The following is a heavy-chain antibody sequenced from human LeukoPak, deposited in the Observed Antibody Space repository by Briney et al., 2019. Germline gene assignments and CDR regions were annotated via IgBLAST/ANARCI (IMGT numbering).Heavy chain of an antibody. CDR2: IYQRGNT. CDR1: GDSIRNFY. V-gene: IGHV4-59*01. Sequence: SETLSLTCTVSGDSIRNFYWNWIRQSPGKGLEWIGYIYQRGNTNYNPSLKSRLTMSIDTSKNQFSLNLNSVTAADTAVYYCARGNYGSGSYYVVDFDYWGQGTLVTVSS. D-gene: IGHD3-10*01. J-gene: IGHJ4*02. CDR3: ARGNYGSGSYYVVDFDY.